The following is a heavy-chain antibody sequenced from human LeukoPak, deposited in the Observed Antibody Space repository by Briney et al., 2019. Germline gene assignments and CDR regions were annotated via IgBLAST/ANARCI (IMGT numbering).Heavy chain of an antibody. CDR3: ARALSTLLWSGYYYYMDV. CDR2: INPSGGST. CDR1: GYTFTSHH. J-gene: IGHJ6*03. D-gene: IGHD3-10*01. Sequence: GASVKVSCKASGYTFTSHHMHWVRQAPGQGLEWMGIINPSGGSTNYAQKFQGRVTITADESTSTAHMELSSLRSEDTAVYYCARALSTLLWSGYYYYMDVWGKGATVTISS. V-gene: IGHV1-46*01.